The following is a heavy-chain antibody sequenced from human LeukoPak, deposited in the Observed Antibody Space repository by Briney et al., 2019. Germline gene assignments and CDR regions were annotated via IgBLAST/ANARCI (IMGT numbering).Heavy chain of an antibody. CDR1: GGSISSYY. V-gene: IGHV4-59*01. Sequence: SETLSLTCTVSGGSISSYYWSWIRQPPGKGLEWIGYIYYSGSTNYNPSLKSRVTMSVDTSKNLFSLKLSSVTAADTAVYYCAGGQLWLSFDSWGQGTLVTVSS. D-gene: IGHD5-18*01. CDR3: AGGQLWLSFDS. J-gene: IGHJ4*02. CDR2: IYYSGST.